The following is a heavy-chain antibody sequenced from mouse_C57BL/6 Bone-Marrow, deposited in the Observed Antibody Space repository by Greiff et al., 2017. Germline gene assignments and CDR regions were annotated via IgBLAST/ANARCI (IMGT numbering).Heavy chain of an antibody. J-gene: IGHJ4*01. CDR2: IHPNSGST. CDR1: GYTFTSYW. Sequence: QVQLKQPGAELVKPGASVTLSCKASGYTFTSYWMHWVKQRPGQGLEWIGLIHPNSGSTNYNEKFKSKGTLTVDKSSSTAYMQLSSLTSADYAVYYCACDYYYAMDYWGQGTSVTVSS. CDR3: ACDYYYAMDY. D-gene: IGHD2-4*01. V-gene: IGHV1-64*01.